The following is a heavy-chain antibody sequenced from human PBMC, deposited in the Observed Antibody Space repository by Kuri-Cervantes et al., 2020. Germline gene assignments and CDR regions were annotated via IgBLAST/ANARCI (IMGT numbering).Heavy chain of an antibody. Sequence: SVKVSCKASGGTFSSYAISWVRQAPGQGLEWMGGIIPIFGTANYAQKFQGRVTITADESTSTAYMELSSLRSEDTAVYYCAREAAFGSSSWLDPWGQGTLVTVSS. V-gene: IGHV1-69*13. CDR1: GGTFSSYA. CDR2: IIPIFGTA. D-gene: IGHD6-6*01. J-gene: IGHJ5*02. CDR3: AREAAFGSSSWLDP.